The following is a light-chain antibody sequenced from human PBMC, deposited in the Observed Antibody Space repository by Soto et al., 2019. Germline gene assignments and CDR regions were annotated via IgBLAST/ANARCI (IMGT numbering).Light chain of an antibody. J-gene: IGLJ1*01. CDR2: EVT. V-gene: IGLV2-14*01. CDR1: SSDVGDDNS. Sequence: QSALPQPASVSGSPGQSITISCTGTSSDVGDDNSVSWYQHHPGTAPKLMLYEVTHRPSGVSDRFSGSKSGNTASLTISGLQAEDEADYYCTSYTSSSTLYVFGPGTEVTVL. CDR3: TSYTSSSTLYV.